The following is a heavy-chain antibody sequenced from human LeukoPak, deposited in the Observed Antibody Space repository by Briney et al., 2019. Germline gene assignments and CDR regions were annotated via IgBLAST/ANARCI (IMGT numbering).Heavy chain of an antibody. D-gene: IGHD2-2*01. Sequence: ASVKVSCKASGYTFTGYYMHWVRQAPGQGLEWMGWINPNSGGTNYAQKFQGRVTMTRDTSISTAYMELSRLRSDDTAVYYCAVDIVVVPAAKGPYWFDPWGQGTLVTVSS. J-gene: IGHJ5*02. CDR2: INPNSGGT. CDR1: GYTFTGYY. CDR3: AVDIVVVPAAKGPYWFDP. V-gene: IGHV1-2*02.